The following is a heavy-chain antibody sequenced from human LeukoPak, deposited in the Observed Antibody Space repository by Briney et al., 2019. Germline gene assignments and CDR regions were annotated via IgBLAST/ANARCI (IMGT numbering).Heavy chain of an antibody. V-gene: IGHV3-11*01. CDR3: AKDPLRVSSGERDY. Sequence: GGSLRLSCAASGFTFSDYYMSWIRQAPGKGLEWVSYISTSGSIIYYADSVKGRFTISRDNAKNSLYLQMNSLRAEDTAVYYCAKDPLRVSSGERDYWGQGTLVTVSS. D-gene: IGHD3-22*01. J-gene: IGHJ4*02. CDR2: ISTSGSII. CDR1: GFTFSDYY.